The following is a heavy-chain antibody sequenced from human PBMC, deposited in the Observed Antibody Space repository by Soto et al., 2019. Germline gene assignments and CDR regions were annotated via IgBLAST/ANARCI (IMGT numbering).Heavy chain of an antibody. CDR3: ARRWGRTFDY. CDR2: VDYSGNT. Sequence: SETLSLTCTVSGGSISSSSGYFWGWIRQPPEKGLEWIGSVDYSGNTYYNPSLQSRVTISADTSKNQFSLKVNSVTAVDTAVYYCARRWGRTFDYWGQGTLVTVSS. J-gene: IGHJ4*02. V-gene: IGHV4-39*07. D-gene: IGHD7-27*01. CDR1: GGSISSSSGYF.